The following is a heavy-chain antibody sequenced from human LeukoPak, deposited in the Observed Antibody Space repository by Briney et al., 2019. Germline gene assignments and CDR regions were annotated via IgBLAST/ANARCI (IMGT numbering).Heavy chain of an antibody. CDR3: ARATADSSSWYDYYYYYYMDV. V-gene: IGHV4-39*07. D-gene: IGHD6-13*01. CDR2: IYYSGST. J-gene: IGHJ6*03. CDR1: GGSISSSSYY. Sequence: PSETLSLTCTVSGGSISSSSYYWGWIRQPPGKGLEWIGSIYYSGSTYYNPSLKSRVTISVDTSKNQFSLKLSSVTAADTAVYYCARATADSSSWYDYYYYYYMDVWGKGTTVTVSS.